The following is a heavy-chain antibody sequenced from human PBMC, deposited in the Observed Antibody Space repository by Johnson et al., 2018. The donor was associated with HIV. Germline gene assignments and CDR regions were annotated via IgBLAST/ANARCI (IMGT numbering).Heavy chain of an antibody. D-gene: IGHD2-8*02. CDR2: IYSGGNT. CDR1: GFTVSSNY. Sequence: VQLVESGGGVVQPGRSLRLSCAASGFTVSSNYMSWVRQAPGKGLEWVSVIYSGGNTYYADSVKGRFTISRDNSKNTLYLQMNSLRAEDTAVYYCTTDIPVIVLGGPDIWGQGTMVTVSS. CDR3: TTDIPVIVLGGPDI. V-gene: IGHV3-66*01. J-gene: IGHJ3*02.